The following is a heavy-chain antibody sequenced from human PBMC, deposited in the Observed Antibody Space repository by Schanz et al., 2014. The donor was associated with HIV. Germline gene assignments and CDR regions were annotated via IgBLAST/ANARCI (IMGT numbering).Heavy chain of an antibody. CDR1: GFTFRSYV. J-gene: IGHJ4*02. CDR3: AKVVRFAMVTAPYYFDS. D-gene: IGHD2-15*01. V-gene: IGHV3-23*01. Sequence: EVQLLESGGGLVQPGGSLRLTCAASGFTFRSYVMTWVRQAPGKGLDWVSGITGSGVSTYYADSVKGRFTISRDNSKNTLYLQMNSLRAEDTAVYYCAKVVRFAMVTAPYYFDSWGQGTLVTVSS. CDR2: ITGSGVST.